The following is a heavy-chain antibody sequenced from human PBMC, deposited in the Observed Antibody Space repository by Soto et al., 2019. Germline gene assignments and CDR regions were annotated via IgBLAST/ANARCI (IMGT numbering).Heavy chain of an antibody. CDR1: GFTFSSYG. Sequence: QVQLVESGGGGVQPGRSRRLPCAASGFTFSSYGMHWVRQAPGKGLEWGAIISYDGSNTYYEDSVKGRFTISRDNSKNTLYLQMNSLRAEDASVYYCAKEGGLSGTYYISSSYYFDYWGQGTLVTVSS. CDR2: ISYDGSNT. J-gene: IGHJ4*02. D-gene: IGHD1-26*01. V-gene: IGHV3-30*18. CDR3: AKEGGLSGTYYISSSYYFDY.